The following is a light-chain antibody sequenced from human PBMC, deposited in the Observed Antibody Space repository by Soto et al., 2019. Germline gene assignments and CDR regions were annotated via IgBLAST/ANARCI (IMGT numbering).Light chain of an antibody. CDR2: SNN. CDR1: SSNIGSNY. CDR3: GAWDDSLSGPA. J-gene: IGLJ2*01. Sequence: QSVLTQPPSASGTPGQRVTISCSESSSNIGSNYVYWYQQLPGTAPELLIYSNNQRPSGVPDRFSGSKSGTSASLAISGLRSEDEADYYCGAWDDSLSGPAFGGGTKLTVL. V-gene: IGLV1-47*02.